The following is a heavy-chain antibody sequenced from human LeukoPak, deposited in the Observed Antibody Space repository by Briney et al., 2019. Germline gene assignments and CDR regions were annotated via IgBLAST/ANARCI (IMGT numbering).Heavy chain of an antibody. J-gene: IGHJ4*02. CDR1: GYTFTCYY. D-gene: IGHD3-10*01. CDR3: ARGARGSGSYPPAVYYFDC. Sequence: GASVKVSCKASGYTFTCYYMHWVGQAPGQGLEWMGWINPNSGGTNYAQKFQGRVTMTRDTSISTAYMELSRLRSDDTAVYYCARGARGSGSYPPAVYYFDCWGQGTLVTVSS. V-gene: IGHV1-2*02. CDR2: INPNSGGT.